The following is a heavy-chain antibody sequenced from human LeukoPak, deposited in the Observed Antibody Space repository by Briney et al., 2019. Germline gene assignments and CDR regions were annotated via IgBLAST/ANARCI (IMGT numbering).Heavy chain of an antibody. D-gene: IGHD3-16*02. Sequence: PSETLSLTCTVSGGSISSYYWSWIRQPPGKGLEWIGYIYYSGSTNYNPSLKSRVTISVDTSKNQFSLKLSSVIAADTAVYYCARVMITFGGVIVDWGQGTLVTVSS. V-gene: IGHV4-59*01. CDR2: IYYSGST. CDR3: ARVMITFGGVIVD. CDR1: GGSISSYY. J-gene: IGHJ4*02.